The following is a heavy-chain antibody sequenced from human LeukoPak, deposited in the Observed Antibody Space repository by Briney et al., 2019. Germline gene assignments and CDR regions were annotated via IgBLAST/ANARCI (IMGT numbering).Heavy chain of an antibody. CDR2: IISSGGST. D-gene: IGHD3-10*01. Sequence: GGSLRLSCAASGFSFSSKAMSWVRQAPGKGLEWVSAIISSGGSTYYADSVKGRFTISRDNSKNTLYLQMNSLRAEDTAVYYCARVVRRGYNWFDPWAREPWSPSPQ. CDR1: GFSFSSKA. J-gene: IGHJ5*02. CDR3: ARVVRRGYNWFDP. V-gene: IGHV3-23*01.